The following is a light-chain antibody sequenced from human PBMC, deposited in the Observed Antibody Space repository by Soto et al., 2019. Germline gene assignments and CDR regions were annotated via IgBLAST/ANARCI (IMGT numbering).Light chain of an antibody. V-gene: IGLV2-14*01. CDR2: DVS. J-gene: IGLJ1*01. CDR3: SSYTTSNTRQIV. CDR1: SSDVGGYNY. Sequence: QSALTQPASVSGSPGQSITISCTGTSSDVGGYNYVSWYQQHPGKAPKFIIYDVSNRPSGVSNRFSGSKSGNTASLTISGLHAEDEADYYCSSYTTSNTRQIVFGTGTQLTVL.